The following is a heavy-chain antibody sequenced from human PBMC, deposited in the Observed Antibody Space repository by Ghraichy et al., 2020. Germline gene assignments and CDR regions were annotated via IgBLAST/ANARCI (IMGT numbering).Heavy chain of an antibody. D-gene: IGHD1-1*01. CDR1: GYTFTGYY. Sequence: ASVKVSCKASGYTFTGYYMHWVRQAPGQGLEWMGWINPNSGGTNYAQKFQGWVTMTRDTSISTAYMELSRLRSDDTAVYYCAVNWNPPEYYFDYWGQGTLVTVSS. CDR2: INPNSGGT. V-gene: IGHV1-2*04. J-gene: IGHJ4*02. CDR3: AVNWNPPEYYFDY.